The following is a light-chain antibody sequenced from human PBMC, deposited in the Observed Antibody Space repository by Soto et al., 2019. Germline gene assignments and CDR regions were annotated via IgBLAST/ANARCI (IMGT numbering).Light chain of an antibody. Sequence: IVMTHAPETKCVVPGGRGTLSCRASQSVSSNLAWYQHKPGQAPRLLTYGASTRATGIPARFSGSGSGTEFTLTISCLEPEDFAVYYCQQRSNWPPRTFGQGTKVDI. CDR2: GAS. J-gene: IGKJ1*01. CDR3: QQRSNWPPRT. V-gene: IGKV3-15*01. CDR1: QSVSSN.